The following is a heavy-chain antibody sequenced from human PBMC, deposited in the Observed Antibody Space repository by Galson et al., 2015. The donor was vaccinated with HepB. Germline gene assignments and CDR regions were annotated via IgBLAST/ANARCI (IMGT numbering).Heavy chain of an antibody. D-gene: IGHD6-6*01. J-gene: IGHJ3*01. CDR3: AKARGAARGAFDV. CDR1: GFTFNKYA. Sequence: SLRLSCAASGFTFNKYATSWVRQAPGKGLEWVSLVSGSGGTTDCTDSVKGRFTISRDNSKNSLYLQMNSLRAEDTAIYYCAKARGAARGAFDVWGQGTMVTVSS. CDR2: VSGSGGTT. V-gene: IGHV3-23*01.